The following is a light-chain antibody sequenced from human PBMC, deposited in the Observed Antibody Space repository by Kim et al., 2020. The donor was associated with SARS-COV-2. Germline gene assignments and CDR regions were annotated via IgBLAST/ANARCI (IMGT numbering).Light chain of an antibody. CDR1: SSDVGNFNY. CDR2: GVD. V-gene: IGLV2-14*03. CDR3: RSYTTSISYV. Sequence: QSALTPPASVSGSPGQSITISCTGTSSDVGNFNYVCWYQQHAGKAPKLVISGVDNRPSGVSNRFSGSKSGNTASLTISGLQAEDEADYYCRSYTTSISYVFGTGTNVTVL. J-gene: IGLJ1*01.